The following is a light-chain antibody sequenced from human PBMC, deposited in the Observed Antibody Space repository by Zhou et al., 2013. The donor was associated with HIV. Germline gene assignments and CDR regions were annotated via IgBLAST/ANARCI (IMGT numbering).Light chain of an antibody. CDR2: GAS. CDR1: QNVFSN. CDR3: QQYGSPPWT. J-gene: IGKJ1*01. Sequence: EVVMTQSPSTLSVSPGERVTLSCRASQNVFSNLAWYQQKPGQAPSLLIYGASNRATGIPDRFSGSGSGTDFTLTISRLEPEDFAVYYCQQYGSPPWTFGQGTKVEIK. V-gene: IGKV3-20*01.